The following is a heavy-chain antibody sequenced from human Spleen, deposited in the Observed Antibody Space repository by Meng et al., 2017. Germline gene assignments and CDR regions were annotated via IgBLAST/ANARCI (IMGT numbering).Heavy chain of an antibody. D-gene: IGHD6-13*01. V-gene: IGHV3-21*01. CDR3: AREAYSSSPPP. Sequence: EVQLVESGGGLVKPGGSLRLSCAASGFTFSSYSMNWVRQAPGKGLEWVSSISSSGSHIYYADSVKGRFTISRDNAKNSLYLQMNSLRAEDTAVYYCAREAYSSSPPPWGQGTLVTVSS. CDR1: GFTFSSYS. J-gene: IGHJ5*02. CDR2: ISSSGSHI.